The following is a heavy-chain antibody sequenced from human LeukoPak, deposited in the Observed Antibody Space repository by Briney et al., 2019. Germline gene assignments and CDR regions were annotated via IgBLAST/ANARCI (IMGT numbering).Heavy chain of an antibody. D-gene: IGHD3-3*01. CDR2: ISGSGGST. CDR3: VKSTIFGVVNYYYGMDV. Sequence: GGSLRLSCAASGFTFSSYAMSWVRQAPGKGLEWVSTISGSGGSTYYADSVKGRFTISRDNSKNTLYLQMSSLRAEDTAVYYCVKSTIFGVVNYYYGMDVWGQGTTVTVSS. V-gene: IGHV3-23*01. CDR1: GFTFSSYA. J-gene: IGHJ6*02.